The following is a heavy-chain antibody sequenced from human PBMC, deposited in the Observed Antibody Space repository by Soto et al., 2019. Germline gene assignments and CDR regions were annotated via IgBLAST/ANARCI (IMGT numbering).Heavy chain of an antibody. D-gene: IGHD5-12*01. CDR3: ARSRDGYNFVGDC. J-gene: IGHJ4*02. Sequence: EVQLVESGGGLVQPGGSLRLSCAASGFTLSSYWMHWVRQASGKGLVWVSRINIDGSSTSYADSVKGRFTISRDNAKNTLYLQVNSLRAEDTAVYYCARSRDGYNFVGDCWGQGTLVTVSS. CDR2: INIDGSST. CDR1: GFTLSSYW. V-gene: IGHV3-74*01.